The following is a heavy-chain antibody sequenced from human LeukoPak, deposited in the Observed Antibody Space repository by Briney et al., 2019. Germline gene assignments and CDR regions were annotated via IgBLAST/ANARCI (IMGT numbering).Heavy chain of an antibody. V-gene: IGHV3-23*01. Sequence: GGSLRLSCAASGFTFSSYAMSWVRQAPGKGLEWVSAISGSGGSTYYADSVKGRFTISRNNSKNTLYLQMNSLRAEDTAVYYCAKRHYDSSGYPIKAYWGQGTLVTVSS. CDR2: ISGSGGST. CDR3: AKRHYDSSGYPIKAY. D-gene: IGHD3-22*01. CDR1: GFTFSSYA. J-gene: IGHJ4*02.